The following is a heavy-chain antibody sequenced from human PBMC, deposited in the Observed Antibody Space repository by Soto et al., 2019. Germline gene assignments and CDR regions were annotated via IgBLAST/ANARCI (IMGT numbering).Heavy chain of an antibody. CDR2: IYPYDSDT. V-gene: IGHV5-51*01. CDR3: ARQGSKYGPNFDF. CDR1: GYSFTTYW. Sequence: EVQLVQSGAEVKKPGESLKISCKCAGYSFTTYWIGWVRQMPGKGLEWMGIIYPYDSDTRYSPSFQGQVTFSADESHPTSHLQWTSLKASDTAMYYYARQGSKYGPNFDFWGQGTLVTVSP. J-gene: IGHJ4*02. D-gene: IGHD3-10*01.